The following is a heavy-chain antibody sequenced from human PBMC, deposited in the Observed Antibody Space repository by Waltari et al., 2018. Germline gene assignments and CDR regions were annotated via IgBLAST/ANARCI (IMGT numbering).Heavy chain of an antibody. CDR2: IYYSGST. D-gene: IGHD3-3*01. V-gene: IGHV4-39*01. Sequence: QLQLQESGPGLVKPSETLSLPCTVPGGSISRSSYYLGWIRQPPGKGLEWIGRIYYSGSTYYNPSLKSRVTISVDTSKNQFSLKLSSVTAADTAVYYCARHVGYDFWSGYQPFDYWGQGTLVTVSS. J-gene: IGHJ4*02. CDR1: GGSISRSSYY. CDR3: ARHVGYDFWSGYQPFDY.